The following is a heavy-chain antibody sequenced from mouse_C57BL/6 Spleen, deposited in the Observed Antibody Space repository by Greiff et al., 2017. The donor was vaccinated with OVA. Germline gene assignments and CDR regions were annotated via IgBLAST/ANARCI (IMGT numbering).Heavy chain of an antibody. J-gene: IGHJ1*03. CDR2: ISSGGDYI. CDR1: GFTFSSYA. D-gene: IGHD2-5*01. Sequence: EVKLVESGEGLVKPGGSLKLSCAASGFTFSSYAMSWVRQTPEKRLEWVAYISSGGDYISYADTVKGRFTISRDNARNTLYLQMSSLKSEDTAMYYCTRDGAYYSNYRYFDVWGTGTTVTVSS. V-gene: IGHV5-9-1*02. CDR3: TRDGAYYSNYRYFDV.